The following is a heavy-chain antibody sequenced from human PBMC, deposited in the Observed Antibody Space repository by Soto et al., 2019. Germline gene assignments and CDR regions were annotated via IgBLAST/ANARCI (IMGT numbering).Heavy chain of an antibody. CDR2: MNPNSGNT. Sequence: QVQLVQSGAEVKKPGASVKVSCKASGYTFTSYDINWVRQATGQGLEWMGWMNPNSGNTGYAQKFQGRVTMTRNTAISTAYLERRSLRSEDTAVHYCARPGARRYYYYGMDVWGQGTTVTVSS. CDR3: ARPGARRYYYYGMDV. J-gene: IGHJ6*02. V-gene: IGHV1-8*01. CDR1: GYTFTSYD. D-gene: IGHD6-6*01.